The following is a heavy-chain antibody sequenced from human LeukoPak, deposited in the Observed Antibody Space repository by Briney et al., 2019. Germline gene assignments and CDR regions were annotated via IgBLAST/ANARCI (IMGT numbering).Heavy chain of an antibody. V-gene: IGHV4-61*02. CDR1: GDSISSNSYS. J-gene: IGHJ3*02. D-gene: IGHD4-11*01. CDR2: IYPSGIT. Sequence: SETLSLTCTVSGDSISSNSYSWSWIRQAAGKGLEWIGRIYPSGITHYNPALNSRVTMSMDTSKNQSSLKLTSATAADTAVYYCAAYREHYSHLPHAFDIWGQGTMVTVSS. CDR3: AAYREHYSHLPHAFDI.